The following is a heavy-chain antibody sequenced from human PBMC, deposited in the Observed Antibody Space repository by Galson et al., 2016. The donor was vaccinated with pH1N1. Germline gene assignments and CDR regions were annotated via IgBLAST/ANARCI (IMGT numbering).Heavy chain of an antibody. CDR1: GYIFTSDY. D-gene: IGHD2-8*02. Sequence: SVKVSCKASGYIFTSDYFHWVRQAPGQGLEWMGVIDPSNGGTTFAQKLQGLVTMTRDTSTSTVCMELRGLKSEDTAVYYCIRDLVRLREFWGQGTLVTVSS. CDR3: IRDLVRLREF. CDR2: IDPSNGGT. J-gene: IGHJ4*02. V-gene: IGHV1-46*03.